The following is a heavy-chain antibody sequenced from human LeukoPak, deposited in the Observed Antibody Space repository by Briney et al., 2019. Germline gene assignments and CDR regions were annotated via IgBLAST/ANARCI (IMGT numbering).Heavy chain of an antibody. CDR3: ARKRSIHCSGGSCYQLDY. Sequence: SETLSLTCTVSGGSISSSSYYWGWIRQPPGKGLEWIGSIYYSGSTYYNPSLKSRVTISVDTSKNQFSLKLSSVTAADTAVYYCARKRSIHCSGGSCYQLDYWGQGTLVTVSS. CDR2: IYYSGST. V-gene: IGHV4-39*07. D-gene: IGHD2-15*01. CDR1: GGSISSSSYY. J-gene: IGHJ4*02.